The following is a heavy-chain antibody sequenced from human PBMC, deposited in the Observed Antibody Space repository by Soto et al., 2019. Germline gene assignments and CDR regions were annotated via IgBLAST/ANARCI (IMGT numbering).Heavy chain of an antibody. CDR3: VRERGLSSFYGMDV. CDR1: GFTLSSYS. V-gene: IGHV3-21*01. CDR2: ISSSSTHI. D-gene: IGHD2-21*02. J-gene: IGHJ6*02. Sequence: VGSLRLSCAASGFTLSSYSMNWVRQASGKGLEWVAPISSSSTHIYYADSVKGRFTISRDNARNSLYLQMNSLRAEDTAVYYCVRERGLSSFYGMDVWGQGTTVTVSS.